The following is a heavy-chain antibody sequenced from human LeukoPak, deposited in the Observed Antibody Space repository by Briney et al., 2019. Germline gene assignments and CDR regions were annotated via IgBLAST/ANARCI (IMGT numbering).Heavy chain of an antibody. D-gene: IGHD5-12*01. CDR1: GGTFSSYA. J-gene: IGHJ4*02. V-gene: IGHV1-69*01. Sequence: EASVKVSCKASGGTFSSYAISWVRQAPGQGLEWMGGIIPIFGTANYAQKFQGRVTITADESTSTAYMELSSLRSEDTAVYYCAGDAYSGYDFDYWGQGTLVTVSS. CDR2: IIPIFGTA. CDR3: AGDAYSGYDFDY.